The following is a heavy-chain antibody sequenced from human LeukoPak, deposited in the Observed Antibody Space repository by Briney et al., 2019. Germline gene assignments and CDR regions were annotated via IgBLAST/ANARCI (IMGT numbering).Heavy chain of an antibody. CDR3: AKWGDFDVLTGYYVPDF. CDR1: GFTFSNYA. Sequence: GGSLRLSCAASGFTFSNYAMSWVRQAPGKGMEWVSAITGSGGNTYYTDSVKGRFTISRDNSKNTLYLQMNSLRDEDTAVYYCAKWGDFDVLTGYYVPDFWGQGTLVTVSS. D-gene: IGHD3-9*01. V-gene: IGHV3-23*01. J-gene: IGHJ4*02. CDR2: ITGSGGNT.